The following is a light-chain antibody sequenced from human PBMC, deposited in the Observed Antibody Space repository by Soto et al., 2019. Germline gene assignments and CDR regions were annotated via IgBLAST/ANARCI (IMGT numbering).Light chain of an antibody. J-gene: IGKJ4*01. V-gene: IGKV3-11*01. CDR3: QQRSNWPLT. CDR1: QSVSSS. CDR2: AAS. Sequence: DIVLTQSPATLSLSPGERATLSCRASQSVSSSLAWYQQKPGQTPRLLIYAASNRATGIPARFNGSGSGTDFTLTVSSLEPEDFADYYCQQRSNWPLTFGGGTKVEIK.